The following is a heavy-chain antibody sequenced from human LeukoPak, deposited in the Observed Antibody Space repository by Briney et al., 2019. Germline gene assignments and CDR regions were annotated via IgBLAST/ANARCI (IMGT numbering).Heavy chain of an antibody. V-gene: IGHV1-24*01. J-gene: IGHJ1*01. D-gene: IGHD3-22*01. CDR1: GYTLTELS. CDR2: FDPEDGET. CDR3: ATYYYDSSGYYRPQYFQH. Sequence: ASVKVSCKVSGYTLTELSMHWVRQAPGKGLEWMGGFDPEDGETIYAQKFQGRVTMTEDTSTDTAYMELSSLRSEDTAVYYYATYYYDSSGYYRPQYFQHWGQGTLVTVSS.